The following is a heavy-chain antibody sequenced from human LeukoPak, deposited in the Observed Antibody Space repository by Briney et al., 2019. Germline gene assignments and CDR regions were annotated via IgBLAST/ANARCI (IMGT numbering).Heavy chain of an antibody. J-gene: IGHJ4*02. D-gene: IGHD7-27*01. CDR2: TYYRSKWYN. V-gene: IGHV6-1*01. CDR3: VRGLNWGGSGFDY. Sequence: SQTLSLTCAISGDSVSTNSAAWNWIRQSPSRGLEWLGRTYYRSKWYNDYAISVKSRITINPGTSKNQFSLRLNSVIPEDTAVYYCVRGLNWGGSGFDYWGQGTLVTVSS. CDR1: GDSVSTNSAA.